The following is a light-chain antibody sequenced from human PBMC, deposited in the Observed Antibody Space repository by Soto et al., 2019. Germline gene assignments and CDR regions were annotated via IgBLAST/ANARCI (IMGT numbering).Light chain of an antibody. CDR3: QQCSNWSPIT. V-gene: IGKV3-11*01. Sequence: EVVLTQSPATLSLSPGERATLSCRASQSVNTYIAWYQQKPGQAPRLLIFDASNRASGVPARFSGSGSGTDFTLTISSLEPEDFAGYYCQQCSNWSPITFGQGTGLAIK. CDR1: QSVNTY. CDR2: DAS. J-gene: IGKJ5*01.